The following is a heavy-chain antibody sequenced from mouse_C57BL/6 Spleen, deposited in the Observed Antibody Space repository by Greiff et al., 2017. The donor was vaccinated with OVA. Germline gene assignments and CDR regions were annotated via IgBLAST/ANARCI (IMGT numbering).Heavy chain of an antibody. J-gene: IGHJ2*01. D-gene: IGHD2-2*01. V-gene: IGHV7-3*01. Sequence: EVKLMESGGGLVQPGGSLSLSCAASGFTFTDYYMSWVRQPPGKALEWLGFIRNKANGYTTEYSASVKGRFTISRDNSQSILYLQMNALRAEDSATYYCARYSPIYYGSYYFDYWGQGTTLTVSS. CDR1: GFTFTDYY. CDR2: IRNKANGYTT. CDR3: ARYSPIYYGSYYFDY.